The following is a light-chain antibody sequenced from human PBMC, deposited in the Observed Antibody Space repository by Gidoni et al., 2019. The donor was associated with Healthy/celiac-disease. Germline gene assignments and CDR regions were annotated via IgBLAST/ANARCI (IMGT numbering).Light chain of an antibody. Sequence: QSALTQPASVPGSPGQSNTISCTGTSSDVSGYNYVSWYQQHPGKAPRLMIYDVSNRPSGVSNRFSGSKSGNTASLTISGLQADDEADYYCSSYTSSSTVVFGGGTKLTVL. CDR1: SSDVSGYNY. CDR3: SSYTSSSTVV. CDR2: DVS. J-gene: IGLJ2*01. V-gene: IGLV2-14*01.